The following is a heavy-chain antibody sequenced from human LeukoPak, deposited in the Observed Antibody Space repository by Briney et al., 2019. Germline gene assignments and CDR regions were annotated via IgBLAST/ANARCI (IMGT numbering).Heavy chain of an antibody. D-gene: IGHD4-17*01. CDR3: ARANMTTVIFDY. V-gene: IGHV1-46*01. CDR2: ITPSGGST. J-gene: IGHJ4*02. Sequence: MGIITPSGGSTTYPQKFQGRVTMTRDTSTSTVYMELSSLRSEDTAVYYCARANMTTVIFDYWGQGTLVTVSS.